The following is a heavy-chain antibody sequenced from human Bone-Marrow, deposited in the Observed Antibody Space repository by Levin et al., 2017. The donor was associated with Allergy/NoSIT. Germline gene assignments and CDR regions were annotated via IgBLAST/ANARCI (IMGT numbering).Heavy chain of an antibody. Sequence: GESLKISCQASGYTFTSYGISWVRQAPGQGLEWMGWISAYNGNTNYAQKLQGRVTMTTDTSTSTAYMELRSLRSDDTAVYYCARSPLLALATWFDPWGQGTLVTVSS. V-gene: IGHV1-18*01. CDR2: ISAYNGNT. D-gene: IGHD1-26*01. CDR1: GYTFTSYG. CDR3: ARSPLLALATWFDP. J-gene: IGHJ5*02.